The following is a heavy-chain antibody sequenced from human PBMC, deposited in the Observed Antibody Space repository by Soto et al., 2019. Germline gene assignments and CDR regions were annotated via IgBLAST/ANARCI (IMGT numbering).Heavy chain of an antibody. CDR2: VEYGGST. CDR1: GGSIISSNFY. Sequence: QLQESGPGLVKPSETLSLTCTVSGGSIISSNFYWGWIRQPAGKGLEWIGSVEYGGSTYDNPSLKSRVTLSADTSKSQFSLKLTSVTAADTAIYYCARHVRGAVTMNWFDPWGHGTLVTVSS. D-gene: IGHD3-10*02. V-gene: IGHV4-39*01. J-gene: IGHJ5*02. CDR3: ARHVRGAVTMNWFDP.